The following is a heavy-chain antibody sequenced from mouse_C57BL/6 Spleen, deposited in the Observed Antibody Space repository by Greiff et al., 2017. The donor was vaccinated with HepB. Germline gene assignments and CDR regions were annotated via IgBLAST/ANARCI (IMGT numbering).Heavy chain of an antibody. V-gene: IGHV1-61*01. D-gene: IGHD4-1*01. Sequence: QVQLQQSGAELVRPGSSVKLSCKASGYTFTSYWMDWVKQRPGQGLEWIGNIYPSDSETHYNQKFKDKATLTVDKSSSTAYMQLSSLTSEDSAVYYCARSRTGTGFDYWGQGTTLTVSS. CDR3: ARSRTGTGFDY. CDR1: GYTFTSYW. J-gene: IGHJ2*01. CDR2: IYPSDSET.